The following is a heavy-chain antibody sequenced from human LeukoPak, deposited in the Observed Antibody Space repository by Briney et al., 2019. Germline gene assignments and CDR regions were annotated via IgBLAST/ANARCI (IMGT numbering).Heavy chain of an antibody. CDR2: INPSGGRT. CDR3: ARAIVLAGKTCDI. J-gene: IGHJ3*02. D-gene: IGHD6-19*01. CDR1: GYTFTNSY. Sequence: ASVNVSCKASGYTFTNSYMNWVRQAPGQGLEWTGIINPSGGRTSYAQKFQGRVTMTRDTSTNTVYMELSSLRSEDTAVYYCARAIVLAGKTCDIWGQGTMVTVSS. V-gene: IGHV1-46*01.